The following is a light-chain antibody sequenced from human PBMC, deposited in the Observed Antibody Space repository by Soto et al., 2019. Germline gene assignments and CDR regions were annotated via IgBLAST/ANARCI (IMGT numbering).Light chain of an antibody. Sequence: QSLLTQPPSASGSPGQSVTISCTGTSSDVGAYKYVSWYQQYPGRAPKLMIYEVTKRPSGVPDRFSGSKSGNTASLTVSGLQAEDEADYYCTSYVGNDIWVFGGGTQLTVL. CDR3: TSYVGNDIWV. CDR2: EVT. CDR1: SSDVGAYKY. J-gene: IGLJ3*02. V-gene: IGLV2-8*01.